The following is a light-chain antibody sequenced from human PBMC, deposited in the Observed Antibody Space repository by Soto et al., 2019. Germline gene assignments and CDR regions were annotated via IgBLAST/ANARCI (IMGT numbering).Light chain of an antibody. CDR1: QSVNSY. Sequence: EIVLTQSPATLSLSPGERATLSCRASQSVNSYLVWYQQKPGQAPRLLIYDASNRATGIPAGFSGSGSGTDFTLTISSLEPEDFAVYYCQQRSNWPPITFGQGTRLEIK. CDR3: QQRSNWPPIT. V-gene: IGKV3-11*01. J-gene: IGKJ5*01. CDR2: DAS.